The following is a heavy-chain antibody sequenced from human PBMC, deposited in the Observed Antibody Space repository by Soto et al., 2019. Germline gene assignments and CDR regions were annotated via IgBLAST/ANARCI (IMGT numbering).Heavy chain of an antibody. CDR1: GFTFSSYS. CDR3: ARYYYDSSGYYYEGVDY. D-gene: IGHD3-22*01. Sequence: GGSLRLSCAASGFTFSSYSMNWVRQAPGKGLEWVSSISSSSSYIYYADSVKGRFTISRDNAKNSLYLQMNSLRAEDTAVYYCARYYYDSSGYYYEGVDYWGQGTLVTVSS. CDR2: ISSSSSYI. J-gene: IGHJ4*02. V-gene: IGHV3-21*01.